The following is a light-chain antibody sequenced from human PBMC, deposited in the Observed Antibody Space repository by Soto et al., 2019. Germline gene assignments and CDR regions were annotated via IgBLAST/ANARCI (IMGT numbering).Light chain of an antibody. CDR3: QQYNNWPET. CDR1: QSVSSN. V-gene: IGKV3-15*01. J-gene: IGKJ1*01. CDR2: GAS. Sequence: IVVMQSPATLSVSRGERDTLSCRASQSVSSNLAWYQQKPGQAPRLLIYGASTRATGIPARFSGSGSGTEFTLTISSLQSEDFAVYYCQQYNNWPETFGQGTKVDIK.